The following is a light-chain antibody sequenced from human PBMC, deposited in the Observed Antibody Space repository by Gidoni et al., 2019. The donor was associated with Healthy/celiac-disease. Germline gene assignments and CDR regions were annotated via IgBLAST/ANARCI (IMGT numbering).Light chain of an antibody. V-gene: IGKV4-1*01. Sequence: DIVLTQSPVSLAVSLGERATINGKSSQSVLYSSNNKNSVAWYQQKPGQPPKLLIYWASTRESGVPDRFSGSGSGTDFTLTISSLQAEDVAVYYCQQYYSTPLTFGGGTKVEIK. J-gene: IGKJ4*01. CDR3: QQYYSTPLT. CDR1: QSVLYSSNNKNS. CDR2: WAS.